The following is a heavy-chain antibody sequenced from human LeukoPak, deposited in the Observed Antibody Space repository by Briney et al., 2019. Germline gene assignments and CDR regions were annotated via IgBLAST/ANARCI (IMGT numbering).Heavy chain of an antibody. CDR3: ARDLPTIDY. CDR2: SSADSSYI. CDR1: GFTFSSYS. V-gene: IGHV3-21*01. J-gene: IGHJ4*02. Sequence: GGSLRLSCAASGFTFSSYSMNWVRQAPGKGLEWVSCSSADSSYIYYADSVKGRFTISRDNARNSLYQQMNSLRAEDTAVYYCARDLPTIDYWGQGTLVTVSS.